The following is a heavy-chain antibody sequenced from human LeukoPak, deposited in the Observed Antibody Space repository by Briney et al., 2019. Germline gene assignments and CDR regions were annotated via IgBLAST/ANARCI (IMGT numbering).Heavy chain of an antibody. Sequence: PSQTLSLTCTVSGGSIHTGYHYWSWIRQHPGKGLEWIGNIHYSGSTYYNPSLKSRVTISIDTSKDQFSLKLSSVTAADTAVYYCTRTTVITLAGSDYWGQGALVTVSS. CDR2: IHYSGST. V-gene: IGHV4-31*03. CDR3: TRTTVITLAGSDY. CDR1: GGSIHTGYHY. D-gene: IGHD3-16*01. J-gene: IGHJ4*02.